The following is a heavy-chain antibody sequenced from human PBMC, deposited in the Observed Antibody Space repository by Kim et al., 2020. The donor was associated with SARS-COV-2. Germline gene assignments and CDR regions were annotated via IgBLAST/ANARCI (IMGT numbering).Heavy chain of an antibody. CDR2: IGSNGFST. CDR3: AIENRRGIGVAEDY. J-gene: IGHJ4*02. Sequence: GGSLRLSCAASGFTFINYVMSWVRQAPGKGLEWVSLIGSNGFSTFYADSVKGRFAISRDISRNTLYLQMNSLRAEDTAVYYCAIENRRGIGVAEDYWGQGTLVTVSS. D-gene: IGHD6-19*01. V-gene: IGHV3-23*01. CDR1: GFTFINYV.